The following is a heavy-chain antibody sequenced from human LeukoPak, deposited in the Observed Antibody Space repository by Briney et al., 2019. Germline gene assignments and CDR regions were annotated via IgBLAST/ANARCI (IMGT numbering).Heavy chain of an antibody. CDR2: SYGDGST. V-gene: IGHV3-53*01. J-gene: IGHJ3*02. Sequence: GGSLRLSCAASGFTVSSNYMSWVRQAPGKGLEWVSVSYGDGSTYYADSVKGRFTISRDNSKNTLYLQMNSLRAGDTAVYYCAREPSPHDAFDIWGLGTMVTVSS. CDR3: AREPSPHDAFDI. CDR1: GFTVSSNY.